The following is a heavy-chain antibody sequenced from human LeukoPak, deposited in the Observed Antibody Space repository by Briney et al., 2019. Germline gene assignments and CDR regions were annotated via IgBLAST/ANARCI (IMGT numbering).Heavy chain of an antibody. Sequence: GGSLRLSCAASGFTFSSYAMRWVRQAPGKGLEWVSAISGSGGSTYYADSVKGRFTISRDNSKSTLYLQMNSLRAEDTAVYYCAKHKLTNDYFDYWGQGTLVTVSS. CDR3: AKHKLTNDYFDY. CDR1: GFTFSSYA. D-gene: IGHD1-1*01. J-gene: IGHJ4*02. CDR2: ISGSGGST. V-gene: IGHV3-23*01.